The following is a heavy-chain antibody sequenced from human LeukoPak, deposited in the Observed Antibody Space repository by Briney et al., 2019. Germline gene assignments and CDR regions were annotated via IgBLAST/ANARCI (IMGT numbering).Heavy chain of an antibody. D-gene: IGHD6-13*01. CDR2: IYTSGST. Sequence: PWETLSLTCTVSGGSISSYYWSWVRQPPGKGLEWVGRIYTSGSTNYNPSLKSRVTMSVDTSKNQFSLKLSSVTAADTAVYYCARVTGAAAGSIDYYYMDVWGKGTTVTVSS. CDR3: ARVTGAAAGSIDYYYMDV. J-gene: IGHJ6*03. CDR1: GGSISSYY. V-gene: IGHV4-4*07.